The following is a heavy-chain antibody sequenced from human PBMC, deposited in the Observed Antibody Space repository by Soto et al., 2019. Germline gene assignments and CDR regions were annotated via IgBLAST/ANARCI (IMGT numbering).Heavy chain of an antibody. V-gene: IGHV1-18*04. CDR3: ERDRDIVATMPYYYYGMDV. J-gene: IGHJ6*02. Sequence: AASVKVSCKASGYTFTSYGISWVRQAPGQGLEWMGWISAYNGNTNYAQKPQGRVTMTTDTSTSTAYMELRSLRSDDAAVYYCERDRDIVATMPYYYYGMDVWGQGTTVTVSS. D-gene: IGHD5-12*01. CDR2: ISAYNGNT. CDR1: GYTFTSYG.